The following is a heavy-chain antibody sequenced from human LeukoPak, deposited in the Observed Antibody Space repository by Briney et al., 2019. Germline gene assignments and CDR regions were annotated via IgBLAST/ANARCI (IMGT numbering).Heavy chain of an antibody. CDR3: ARVASSGWTAFDY. D-gene: IGHD6-19*01. Sequence: ASVKVSCKASGYTFTGHYMHWVRQAPGQGLEWMGWINPNSGGTNYAQKFQGRVTMTRDTSISTAYMELSRLRSDDTAVYYCARVASSGWTAFDYWGQGTLVTVSS. J-gene: IGHJ4*02. CDR1: GYTFTGHY. CDR2: INPNSGGT. V-gene: IGHV1-2*02.